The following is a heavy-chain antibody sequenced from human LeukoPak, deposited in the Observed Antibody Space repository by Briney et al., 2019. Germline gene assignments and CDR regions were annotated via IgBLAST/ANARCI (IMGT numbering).Heavy chain of an antibody. V-gene: IGHV4-34*01. J-gene: IGHJ4*02. D-gene: IGHD6-13*01. CDR2: INHSGRT. Sequence: PSETLSLTCVVYGGSLSDYYWTWIRQPPEKGLEWIGEINHSGRTKYNPSLMSRVTISVDTSKNQFSLKLSSVTAADTAVYYCAREIAAELWFDYWGQGTLVTVSS. CDR3: AREIAAELWFDY. CDR1: GGSLSDYY.